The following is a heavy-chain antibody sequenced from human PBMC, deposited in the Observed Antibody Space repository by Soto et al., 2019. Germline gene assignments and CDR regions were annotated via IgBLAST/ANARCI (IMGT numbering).Heavy chain of an antibody. CDR3: ARQSHDYDAFDI. Sequence: QLQVQESGPGLVKPSETLSLTCTVSGDSISSTFYYWGWIRQPPGKGLEWIGYIYYSGNTYYNPSLKSRVTISVDTSKNQFSLKMKSVTAADAALYCCARQSHDYDAFDIWGQGTMVTVSS. J-gene: IGHJ3*02. CDR2: IYYSGNT. D-gene: IGHD1-1*01. V-gene: IGHV4-39*01. CDR1: GDSISSTFYY.